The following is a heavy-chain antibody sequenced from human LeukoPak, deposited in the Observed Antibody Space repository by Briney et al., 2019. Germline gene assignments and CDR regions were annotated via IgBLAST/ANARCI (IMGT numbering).Heavy chain of an antibody. J-gene: IGHJ4*02. CDR3: ARGTHWVAASPFDY. Sequence: GGSLRLSCAVSGFNLSRYWMHWVRQAPGNGLVWVARFYSDGTTTTYADSVKGRFTISRDNAKNTLYLQMNNLTAEDTAVYYCARGTHWVAASPFDYWGQGTLVTVSS. CDR1: GFNLSRYW. D-gene: IGHD2-15*01. V-gene: IGHV3-74*01. CDR2: FYSDGTTT.